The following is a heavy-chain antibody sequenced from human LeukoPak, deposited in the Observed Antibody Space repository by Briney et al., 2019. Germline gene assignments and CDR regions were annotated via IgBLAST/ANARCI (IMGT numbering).Heavy chain of an antibody. Sequence: PGGSLRLSCAASGCTFSNYWMSWVRQASGKGLEWVANIKQDGSEKYYVDSVRGRFTISRDNAKNSLYLQMNSLRGEDTAVYFCVRDPFDYWGQGTLVTVSS. CDR2: IKQDGSEK. J-gene: IGHJ4*02. CDR3: VRDPFDY. V-gene: IGHV3-7*01. CDR1: GCTFSNYW.